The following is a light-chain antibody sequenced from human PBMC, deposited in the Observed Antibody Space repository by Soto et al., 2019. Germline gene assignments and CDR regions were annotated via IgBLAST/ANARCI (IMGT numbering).Light chain of an antibody. CDR3: QQYCSSPLS. CDR1: QSVSSSY. CDR2: GAS. Sequence: EIVLTQSPGTLSLSPGERATLSCRASQSVSSSYLAWYQQKPGQAPRLLIYGASSRATGIPDRFSGSGSGTDFTLTISSLEPEDFRVYYCQQYCSSPLSFGGGTKVEIK. V-gene: IGKV3-20*01. J-gene: IGKJ4*01.